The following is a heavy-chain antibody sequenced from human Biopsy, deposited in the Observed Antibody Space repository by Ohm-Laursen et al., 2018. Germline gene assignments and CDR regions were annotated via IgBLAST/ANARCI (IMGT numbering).Heavy chain of an antibody. CDR3: ATPFQYYDSWGGYPPFDH. Sequence: SVKVSCKTSGGTFSNYAISWARQAPGEGLEWMGGIIAVSGLVNYAPKFQGRVSITADKSTTTAYMELSNLKSEDTAVYYCATPFQYYDSWGGYPPFDHWGQGTLVTVSS. J-gene: IGHJ4*02. CDR1: GGTFSNYA. V-gene: IGHV1-69*10. CDR2: IIAVSGLV. D-gene: IGHD3-3*01.